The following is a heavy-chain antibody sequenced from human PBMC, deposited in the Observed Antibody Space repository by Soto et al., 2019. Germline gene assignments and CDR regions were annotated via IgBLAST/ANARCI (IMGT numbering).Heavy chain of an antibody. CDR3: ARGPSGSSHYYMDV. V-gene: IGHV1-8*01. CDR1: GYTFTRYD. CDR2: MNPNSGNT. J-gene: IGHJ6*03. D-gene: IGHD6-13*01. Sequence: APVKVCWKASGYTFTRYDINWGRQAPGQGLEWMGWMNPNSGNTGYAQKFQGRVTMTRDASISTAYMELSSLRSEDTALYYCARGPSGSSHYYMDVWGKGTTVTVSS.